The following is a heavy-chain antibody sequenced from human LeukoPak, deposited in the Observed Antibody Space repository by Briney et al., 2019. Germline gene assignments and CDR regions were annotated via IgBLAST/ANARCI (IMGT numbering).Heavy chain of an antibody. V-gene: IGHV1-24*01. Sequence: ASVKVSCKVSGYTLTELSMHWVRQAPGKGLEWMGGFDPEDGETIYAQKFQGRVTMTEDTSTDTAYMELSSLRSEDTAEYYCATVPYGSGPPWRLWGQGTLVTVSS. CDR3: ATVPYGSGPPWRL. CDR1: GYTLTELS. CDR2: FDPEDGET. D-gene: IGHD3-10*01. J-gene: IGHJ4*02.